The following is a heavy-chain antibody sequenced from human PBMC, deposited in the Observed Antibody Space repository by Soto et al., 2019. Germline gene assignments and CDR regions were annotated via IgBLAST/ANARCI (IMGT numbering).Heavy chain of an antibody. V-gene: IGHV3-15*01. Sequence: RLSCAASGFTFSDAWMSWVRQAPGKGLEWVGLIKKKTDGGTTEYAAPVKGRFTISRDDSKNTLYLQMSSLKTEDTAVYYCRTQWLDWGPGTLVTVSS. J-gene: IGHJ4*02. CDR3: RTQWLD. D-gene: IGHD6-19*01. CDR2: IKKKTDGGTT. CDR1: GFTFSDAW.